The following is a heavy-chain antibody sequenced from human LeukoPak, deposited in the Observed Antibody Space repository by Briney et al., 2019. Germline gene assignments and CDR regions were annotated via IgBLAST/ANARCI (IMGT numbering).Heavy chain of an antibody. CDR2: ISTSSNYI. J-gene: IGHJ5*02. D-gene: IGHD4-17*01. Sequence: GGSLRLSCAASGSTFNNYNMNWVRQAPGKGLEWVSSISTSSNYIYYADSVKGRFTISRDNAKNSLYLQMNSLRAEDTAVYYCARTLDYGDYADNWFDPWGQGTLVTVSS. CDR3: ARTLDYGDYADNWFDP. CDR1: GSTFNNYN. V-gene: IGHV3-21*01.